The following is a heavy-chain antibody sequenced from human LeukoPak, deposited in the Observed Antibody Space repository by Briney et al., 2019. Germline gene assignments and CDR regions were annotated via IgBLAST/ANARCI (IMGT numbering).Heavy chain of an antibody. D-gene: IGHD2-15*01. CDR3: ARVWEGIGGYCSGGSCYSIDY. J-gene: IGHJ4*02. CDR2: ISSSSSYI. CDR1: GFTFSSYS. Sequence: GGSLRPSCAASGFTFSSYSMNWVRQAPGKGLEWVSSISSSSSYIYYADSVKGRFTISRDNAKNSLYLQMNSLRAEDTAMYYCARVWEGIGGYCSGGSCYSIDYWGQGTLVTVSS. V-gene: IGHV3-21*01.